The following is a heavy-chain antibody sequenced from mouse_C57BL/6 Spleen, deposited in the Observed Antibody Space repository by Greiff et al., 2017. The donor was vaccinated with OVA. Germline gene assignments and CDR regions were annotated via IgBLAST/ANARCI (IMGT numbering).Heavy chain of an antibody. CDR1: GYSITSGYY. V-gene: IGHV3-6*01. Sequence: EVHLVESGPGLVKPSQSLSLTCSVTGYSITSGYYWNWIRQFPGNKLEWMGYISYDGSNNYNPSLKNRISITRDTSKNQFFLKLNSVTTEDTATYYCAREDYDPYWYFDVWGTGTTVTVSS. CDR2: ISYDGSN. D-gene: IGHD2-4*01. J-gene: IGHJ1*03. CDR3: AREDYDPYWYFDV.